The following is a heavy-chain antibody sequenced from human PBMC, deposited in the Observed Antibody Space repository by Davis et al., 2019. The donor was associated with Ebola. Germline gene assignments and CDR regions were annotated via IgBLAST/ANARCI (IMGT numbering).Heavy chain of an antibody. V-gene: IGHV3-23*01. CDR3: ASPASPDYYYGMDV. Sequence: GGSLRLSCAASGFTFSSYAMSWVRQAPGKGLEWVSAISGSGGSTYYADSVKGRFTISRDNAKNSLNLQMNSLRAEETAVYYCASPASPDYYYGMDVWGQGTTVTVSS. J-gene: IGHJ6*02. CDR2: ISGSGGST. CDR1: GFTFSSYA.